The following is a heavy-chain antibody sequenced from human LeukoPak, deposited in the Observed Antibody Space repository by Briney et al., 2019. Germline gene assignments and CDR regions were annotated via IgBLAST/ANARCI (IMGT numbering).Heavy chain of an antibody. CDR2: INPNSGGT. D-gene: IGHD2-2*01. V-gene: IGHV1-2*02. CDR3: ARGLPAATGGGYYYMDV. Sequence: ASVKVSCKASGYTFTDYYMHWVRQAPGQGLEWMGWINPNSGGTNYAQKFQGRVTMTRDTSISTAYIELSSLRSEDTAVYYCARGLPAATGGGYYYMDVWGKGTTVTVSS. J-gene: IGHJ6*03. CDR1: GYTFTDYY.